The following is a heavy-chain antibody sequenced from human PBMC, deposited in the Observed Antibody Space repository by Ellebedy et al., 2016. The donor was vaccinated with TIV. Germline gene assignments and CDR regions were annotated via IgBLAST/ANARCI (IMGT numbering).Heavy chain of an antibody. V-gene: IGHV3-23*01. Sequence: PGGSLRLSCAASGFTFADYAMGWVRQAPGKGLEWVASISHSGGSTYYADSVTGRFIISRDNSKDTLHLQMNTLRAEDTATYYCTKEVQATISGIDYWGQGTLATVSS. CDR1: GFTFADYA. CDR3: TKEVQATISGIDY. D-gene: IGHD5-12*01. J-gene: IGHJ4*02. CDR2: ISHSGGST.